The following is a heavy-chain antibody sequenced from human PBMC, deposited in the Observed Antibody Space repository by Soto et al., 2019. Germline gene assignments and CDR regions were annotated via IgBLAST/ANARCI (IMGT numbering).Heavy chain of an antibody. CDR3: ARLTVTHLTFDY. CDR1: GGSISSSSYY. CDR2: IYYSGST. Sequence: SETLSLTCTVSGGSISSSSYYWGWIRQPPGKGLEWIGSIYYSGSTYYNPSLKSRVTISVDTSKNQFSLKLSSVTAADTAVYYCARLTVTHLTFDYWGQGTLVTVSS. J-gene: IGHJ4*02. V-gene: IGHV4-39*01. D-gene: IGHD4-4*01.